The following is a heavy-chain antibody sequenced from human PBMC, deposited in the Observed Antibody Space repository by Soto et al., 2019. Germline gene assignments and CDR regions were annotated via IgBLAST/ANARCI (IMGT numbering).Heavy chain of an antibody. CDR2: FDPEDGET. Sequence: ASVKVSCKVSGYTLTELSMHWVLQAPGKGLEWMGGFDPEDGETIYAQKFQGRVTMTEDTSTDTAYMELSSLRSEDTAVYYCATRGYYYDSSGYYYANWFDPWGQGTLVTVSS. J-gene: IGHJ5*02. CDR3: ATRGYYYDSSGYYYANWFDP. CDR1: GYTLTELS. V-gene: IGHV1-24*01. D-gene: IGHD3-22*01.